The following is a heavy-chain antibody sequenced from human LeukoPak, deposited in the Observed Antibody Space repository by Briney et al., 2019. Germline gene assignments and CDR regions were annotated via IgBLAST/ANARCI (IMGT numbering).Heavy chain of an antibody. D-gene: IGHD3-3*01. CDR1: GFSFRSYS. CDR3: AKTPTVLRFLEWLQSSYFGY. CDR2: ISGSNSTI. V-gene: IGHV3-48*01. Sequence: PGGSLRLSCAASGFSFRSYSMNWVRQAPGKGLEWVSYISGSNSTIYYADSVKGRFTISRDNSKNTLYLQMNSLRAEDTAVYYCAKTPTVLRFLEWLQSSYFGYWGQGTLVTVSS. J-gene: IGHJ4*02.